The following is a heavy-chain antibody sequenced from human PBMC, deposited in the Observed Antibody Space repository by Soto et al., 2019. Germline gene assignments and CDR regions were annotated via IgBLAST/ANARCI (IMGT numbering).Heavy chain of an antibody. D-gene: IGHD3-10*01. V-gene: IGHV1-69*02. J-gene: IGHJ6*02. Sequence: QLVQSGAEVKKPGSSVKVSCKASGGDFNSLTLSWVRQAPGQGPEWMGTIIPILDVTNNAKKFQGRITITADKSTSTVHMELRRWGSEDTAVYSCAKMWFGELWHGKDVWCQGTTVTVSS. CDR2: IIPILDVT. CDR3: AKMWFGELWHGKDV. CDR1: GGDFNSLT.